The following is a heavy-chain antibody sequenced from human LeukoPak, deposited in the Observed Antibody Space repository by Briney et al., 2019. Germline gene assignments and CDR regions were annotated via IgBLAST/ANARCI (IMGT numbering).Heavy chain of an antibody. D-gene: IGHD7-27*01. Sequence: GGSLRLSCAASGFTFCTYGMQWVRQAPGKGLEWVAVIVGDGSKAHYADSVRGRFTVSRDNSKNTLYLQMNSLRAEDTAVYYCARDSITGDNSLDYWGRGTLVTVSS. CDR2: IVGDGSKA. CDR1: GFTFCTYG. V-gene: IGHV3-33*05. J-gene: IGHJ4*02. CDR3: ARDSITGDNSLDY.